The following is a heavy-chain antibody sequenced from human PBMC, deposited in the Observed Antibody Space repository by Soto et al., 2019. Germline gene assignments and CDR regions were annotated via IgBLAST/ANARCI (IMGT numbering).Heavy chain of an antibody. D-gene: IGHD3-10*01. CDR2: IDPSDSYT. CDR3: PRLSMVRRVITYSMDV. V-gene: IGHV5-10-1*01. Sequence: EVQLVQSGAEVKKPGESLRISCKGSGYSFTSYWISWVRQMPGKGLEWMGRIDPSDSYTNYSPSFQGHVTISADKSIISAYLQWSSLKASDTAMSYCPRLSMVRRVITYSMDVWGQGTTATVSS. CDR1: GYSFTSYW. J-gene: IGHJ6*02.